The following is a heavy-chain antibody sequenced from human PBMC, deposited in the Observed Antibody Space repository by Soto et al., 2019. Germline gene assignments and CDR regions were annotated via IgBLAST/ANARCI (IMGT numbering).Heavy chain of an antibody. J-gene: IGHJ4*02. D-gene: IGHD3-9*01. CDR3: ARFGNYDILTGYYPPYYFDY. CDR2: IYPGDSDT. CDR1: GYSFTSYW. V-gene: IGHV5-51*01. Sequence: GESLKISCKGSGYSFTSYWIGWVRQMPGKGLEWMGIIYPGDSDTRYSPSFQGQVTISADKSISTAYLQWSSLKASDTAMYYCARFGNYDILTGYYPPYYFDYWGQGTLVTVSS.